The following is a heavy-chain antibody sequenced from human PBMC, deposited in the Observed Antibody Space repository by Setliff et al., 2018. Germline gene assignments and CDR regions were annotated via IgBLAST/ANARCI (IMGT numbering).Heavy chain of an antibody. CDR2: IVPIFGTR. CDR3: ARNIGMGQRDYFDY. CDR1: GGTFSTYA. Sequence: SVKVSCKASGGTFSTYAINWVRQAPGQGLAWMGGIVPIFGTRNYAQKFQGRVTFSADDPANTAYMELSSLTSEDTAVYYCARNIGMGQRDYFDYWGQGTVVTVSS. V-gene: IGHV1-69*13. D-gene: IGHD5-18*01. J-gene: IGHJ4*02.